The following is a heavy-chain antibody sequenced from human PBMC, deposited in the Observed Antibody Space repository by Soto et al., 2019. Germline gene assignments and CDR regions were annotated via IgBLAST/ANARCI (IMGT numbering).Heavy chain of an antibody. V-gene: IGHV4-59*01. CDR2: IFYSGST. CDR1: GGSISSYY. Sequence: QVQLQESGPGLVKPSETLSLTCTVSGGSISSYYWSWIRQPPGKGLEWIGFIFYSGSTSYNPSLKSHVTISIDTSEYQFSLKLNSVTSADTAVHYCASMIGDPVLSFDSWGQGTLVAVSS. D-gene: IGHD3-10*02. J-gene: IGHJ5*01. CDR3: ASMIGDPVLSFDS.